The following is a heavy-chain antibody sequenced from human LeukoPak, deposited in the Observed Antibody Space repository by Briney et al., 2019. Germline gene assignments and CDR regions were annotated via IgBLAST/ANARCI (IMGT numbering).Heavy chain of an antibody. J-gene: IGHJ3*02. D-gene: IGHD5-24*01. V-gene: IGHV3-7*01. CDR2: IKQDGSEK. CDR1: GFTFSSYW. CDR3: ARDLKYGYNSFDAFDI. Sequence: GGSLRLSCAASGFTFSSYWMSWVRQAPGKGLEWVASIKQDGSEKYYVDSVKGRFTISRDNAKKSLYLQMNSLRAEDTAVYYCARDLKYGYNSFDAFDIWGQGTMVTVSS.